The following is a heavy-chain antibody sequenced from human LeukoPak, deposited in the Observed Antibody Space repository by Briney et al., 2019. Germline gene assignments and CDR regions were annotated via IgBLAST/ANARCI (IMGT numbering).Heavy chain of an antibody. CDR2: IYYSGST. CDR1: GGSISSSSYY. V-gene: IGHV4-39*07. D-gene: IGHD3-10*01. Sequence: SETLSLTCSVSGGSISSSSYYWDWIRQPPGKGLEWIGSIYYSGSTYYNPSLKSRVTISVDTSKNQSSLKLSSVTAADTAVYYCARRIRGVYDAFDIWGQGTMVTVSS. CDR3: ARRIRGVYDAFDI. J-gene: IGHJ3*02.